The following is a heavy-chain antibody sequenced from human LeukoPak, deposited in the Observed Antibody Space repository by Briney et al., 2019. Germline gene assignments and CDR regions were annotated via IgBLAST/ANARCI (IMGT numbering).Heavy chain of an antibody. V-gene: IGHV4-61*02. CDR1: GGSISSGSYY. D-gene: IGHD3-3*01. CDR3: ARGGFWSGYLDY. CDR2: IYASGTT. J-gene: IGHJ4*02. Sequence: PSETLSLTCTVSGGSISSGSYYWSWIRRPAGKGLEWIGRIYASGTTNYNPSLKSRVTISVDTSKNQFSLKLSSVTAADTAVYYCARGGFWSGYLDYWGQGTLVTVSS.